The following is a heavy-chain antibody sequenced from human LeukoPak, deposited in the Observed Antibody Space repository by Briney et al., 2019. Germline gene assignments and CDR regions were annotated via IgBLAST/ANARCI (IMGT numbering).Heavy chain of an antibody. CDR3: ARGSDYDDAFDI. V-gene: IGHV3-21*01. CDR2: ISSSSSYI. CDR1: GFTSSSYS. J-gene: IGHJ3*02. Sequence: GGSLRLSCAASGFTSSSYSMNWVRQAPGKGLEWVSSISSSSSYIYYVDSVKGRLTISRDNAKNSLYLQMNSLRAEDTAVYYCARGSDYDDAFDIWGQGTMVTVSS. D-gene: IGHD3-16*01.